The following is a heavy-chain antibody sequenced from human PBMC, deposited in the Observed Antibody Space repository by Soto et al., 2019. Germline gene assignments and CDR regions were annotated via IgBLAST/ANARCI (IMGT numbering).Heavy chain of an antibody. CDR3: GILLSPVHGHHLYNGFDP. D-gene: IGHD3-9*01. CDR2: IIPIFGTA. V-gene: IGHV1-69*13. Sequence: ASVKVSCKASGGTFSSYAISWVRQAPGQGLEWMGGIIPIFGTANYAQKFQGRITMTADESTSTAYMALSSLRSEDTAIYYCGILLSPVHGHHLYNGFDPWGQGTLVTVSS. J-gene: IGHJ5*02. CDR1: GGTFSSYA.